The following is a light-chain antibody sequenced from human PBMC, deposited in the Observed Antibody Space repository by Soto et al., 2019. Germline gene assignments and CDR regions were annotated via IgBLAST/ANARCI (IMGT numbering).Light chain of an antibody. V-gene: IGLV2-14*03. Sequence: QSVLTQPASVSGSPGQTITISCAGTTSDIGSYNFVSWYQQHPGTAPKLIIYEVTNRPLGISSRFSGSRSGNTASLTISAPRSEDEVIYYCSSCTLTPPGVFAGGTKLPV. CDR3: SSCTLTPPGV. CDR2: EVT. CDR1: TSDIGSYNF. J-gene: IGLJ3*02.